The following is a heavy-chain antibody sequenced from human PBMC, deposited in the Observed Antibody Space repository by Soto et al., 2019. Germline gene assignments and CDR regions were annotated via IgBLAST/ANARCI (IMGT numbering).Heavy chain of an antibody. Sequence: SETLSLTCTVSGGSISSYYWSLIRQPPGKGLEWIGYIYYSGSTNYNPSLKSRVTISVDTSKNQFSPKLSSVTAADTAVYYCARDYDFWSGYGWFDPWGQGTLVTVSS. CDR3: ARDYDFWSGYGWFDP. CDR1: GGSISSYY. CDR2: IYYSGST. V-gene: IGHV4-59*01. J-gene: IGHJ5*02. D-gene: IGHD3-3*01.